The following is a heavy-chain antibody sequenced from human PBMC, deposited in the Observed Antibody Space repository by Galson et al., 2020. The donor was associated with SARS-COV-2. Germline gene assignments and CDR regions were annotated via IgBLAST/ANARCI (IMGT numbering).Heavy chain of an antibody. J-gene: IGHJ4*02. CDR3: ARDFRDSSGWYQHFDY. D-gene: IGHD6-19*01. CDR2: ISAYNGNT. V-gene: IGHV1-18*01. CDR1: GYTFTSYG. Sequence: ASVKVSCKASGYTFTSYGISWVRQAPGQGLEWMGWISAYNGNTNYAQKLQGRVTMTTDTSTSTAYMELRSLRSDDTAVYYCARDFRDSSGWYQHFDYWGQGTLVTVSS.